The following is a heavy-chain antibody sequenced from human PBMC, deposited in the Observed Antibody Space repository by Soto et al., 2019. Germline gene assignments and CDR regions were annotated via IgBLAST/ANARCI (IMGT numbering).Heavy chain of an antibody. CDR2: IYYSGST. CDR1: GGSISSYY. V-gene: IGHV4-59*01. Sequence: SETLSLTCTVSGGSISSYYWSWIRQPPGKGLEWIGYIYYSGSTNYNPSLKSRVTISVDTSKNQFSLKLSSVTAADTAVYYCARAYCGGDCYYKPYYFDYWGQGTLVTVSS. CDR3: ARAYCGGDCYYKPYYFDY. D-gene: IGHD2-21*02. J-gene: IGHJ4*02.